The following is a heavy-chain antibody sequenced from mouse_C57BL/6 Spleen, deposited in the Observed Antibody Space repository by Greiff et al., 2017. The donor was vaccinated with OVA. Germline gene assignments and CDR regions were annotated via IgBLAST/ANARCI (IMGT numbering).Heavy chain of an antibody. CDR1: GYTFTSYW. V-gene: IGHV1-50*01. CDR2: IDPSDSYT. D-gene: IGHD1-1*01. Sequence: VQLQQPGAELVKPGASVKLSCKASGYTFTSYWMQWVKQRPGQGLEWIGEIDPSDSYTNYNQKFKGKATLTVDTSSSTAYMQLSSLTSEDSAVYYCARGLYYGSRRYYAMDYWGQGTSVTVSS. J-gene: IGHJ4*01. CDR3: ARGLYYGSRRYYAMDY.